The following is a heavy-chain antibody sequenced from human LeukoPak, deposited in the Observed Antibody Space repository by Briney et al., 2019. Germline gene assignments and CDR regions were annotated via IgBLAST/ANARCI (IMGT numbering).Heavy chain of an antibody. J-gene: IGHJ4*02. CDR3: ARAGDYEPYFDY. Sequence: SGTLSLTCAVSGGSISSGGYSWSWIRQPPGKGLEWIGYIYHSGSTYYNPSLKSRVTISVDRSKNQFSLKLSSVTAADTAVYYCARAGDYEPYFDYWGQGTLVTVSS. CDR2: IYHSGST. CDR1: GGSISSGGYS. V-gene: IGHV4-30-2*01. D-gene: IGHD3-22*01.